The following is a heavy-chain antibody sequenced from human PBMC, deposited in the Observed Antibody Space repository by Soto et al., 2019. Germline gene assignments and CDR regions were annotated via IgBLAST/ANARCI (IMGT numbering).Heavy chain of an antibody. V-gene: IGHV3-72*01. CDR3: VRSLPGTTSFDY. J-gene: IGHJ4*02. CDR1: GFTFSDYY. Sequence: EVQLVESGGNLVQPGGSLRLSCAGSGFTFSDYYIDLVRQAPGKGLEWVGRSRDKGNSYSTDYGASERGRFTVSRDGSKNSLYLQMNSLETGDTAVYYCVRSLPGTTSFDYWGRGTLVTVSS. CDR2: SRDKGNSYST. D-gene: IGHD1-7*01.